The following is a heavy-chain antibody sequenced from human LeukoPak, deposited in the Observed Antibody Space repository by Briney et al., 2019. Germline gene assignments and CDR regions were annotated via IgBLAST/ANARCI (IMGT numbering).Heavy chain of an antibody. Sequence: SETLSLTCAVYGGSFSGYYWSWIRQPPGKGLEWIGEINHSGSTNYNPSLTSRVTISVDTSKNQFSLKLSSVTAADTAVYYCARADYSPPPPAFDYWGQGTLVTVSS. CDR3: ARADYSPPPPAFDY. V-gene: IGHV4-34*01. D-gene: IGHD4-11*01. J-gene: IGHJ4*02. CDR1: GGSFSGYY. CDR2: INHSGST.